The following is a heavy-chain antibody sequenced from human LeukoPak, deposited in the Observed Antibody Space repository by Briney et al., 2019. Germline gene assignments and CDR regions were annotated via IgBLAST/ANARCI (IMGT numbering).Heavy chain of an antibody. CDR3: ARYVWFGEAAFDY. CDR1: GFTFSSYG. J-gene: IGHJ4*02. V-gene: IGHV3-21*01. Sequence: GGSLRLSCAASGFTFSSYGMNWVRQAPGKGLEWVSSISSSSSYIYYADSVKGRFTISRDNAKNSLYLQMNSLRAEDTAVYYCARYVWFGEAAFDYWGQGTLVTVSS. CDR2: ISSSSSYI. D-gene: IGHD3-10*01.